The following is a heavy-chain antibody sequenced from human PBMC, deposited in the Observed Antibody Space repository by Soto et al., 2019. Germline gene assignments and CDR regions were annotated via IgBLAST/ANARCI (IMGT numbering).Heavy chain of an antibody. CDR2: IIPIFGTA. CDR1: GGTFSSYA. CDR3: ARDTGATPNYYYYGMDV. Sequence: APVKVSCKASGGTFSSYAISWVRQAPGQGLEWMGGIIPIFGTANYAQKFQGRVTITADKSTSTAYMELSSLRSEDTAVYYCARDTGATPNYYYYGMDVWGQGTTVTVSS. V-gene: IGHV1-69*06. J-gene: IGHJ6*02. D-gene: IGHD4-17*01.